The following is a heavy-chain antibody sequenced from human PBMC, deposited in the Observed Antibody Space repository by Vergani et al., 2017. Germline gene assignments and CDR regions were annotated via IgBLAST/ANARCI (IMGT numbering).Heavy chain of an antibody. V-gene: IGHV4-61*02. CDR3: ARFGRVVVPAALNPPYYMDV. CDR2: IYTSGST. J-gene: IGHJ6*03. Sequence: QVQLQESGPGLVKPSQTLSLTCTVSGGSLSSGSYYWSWIRPPAGKGLEWIGRIYTSGSTNYNPSLKSRVTMSVDTSKNQFSLKLSSVTAADTAVYYCARFGRVVVPAALNPPYYMDVWGKGTTVTVSS. D-gene: IGHD2-2*01. CDR1: GGSLSSGSYY.